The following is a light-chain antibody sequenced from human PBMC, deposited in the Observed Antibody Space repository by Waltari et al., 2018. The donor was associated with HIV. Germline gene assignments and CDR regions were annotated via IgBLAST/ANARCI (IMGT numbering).Light chain of an antibody. V-gene: IGLV7-46*01. CDR1: PGIVSSKNY. Sequence: QAVVPQEPSLSVSPGGPVTVPCASFPGIVSSKNYGHWIQLKPGQAPRTLIYDTEKRHPWTAGRFSVSLVGGRAALTLSGALTDDEADYYCLLSFSGVRVFGGGTKLTV. J-gene: IGLJ3*02. CDR3: LLSFSGVRV. CDR2: DTE.